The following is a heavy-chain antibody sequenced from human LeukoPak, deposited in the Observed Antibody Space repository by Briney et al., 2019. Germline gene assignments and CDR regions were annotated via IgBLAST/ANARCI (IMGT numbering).Heavy chain of an antibody. D-gene: IGHD1-14*01. Sequence: SETLSLTCAVYGGSFSGYYWSWIRQPPGKGLEWIGEINHSGSTNYNPPLKSRVTISVDTSKNQFSLKLSSVTAADTAVYYCASLSPGYYYYYYYMDVWGKGTTVTVSS. CDR1: GGSFSGYY. J-gene: IGHJ6*03. V-gene: IGHV4-34*01. CDR2: INHSGST. CDR3: ASLSPGYYYYYYYMDV.